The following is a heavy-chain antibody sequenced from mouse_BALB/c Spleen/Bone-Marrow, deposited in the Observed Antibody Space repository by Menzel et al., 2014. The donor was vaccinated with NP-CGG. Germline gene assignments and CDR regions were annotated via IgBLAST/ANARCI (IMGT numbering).Heavy chain of an antibody. CDR3: ARPDYYGYLNY. Sequence: EVKVEESGGGLVQPGGSLKLSCAASGFDFSRYWMSWVRQAPGKGLEWIGEINPDSRTINYSPSLKDEFIISRDNAKNTRYLRLNKVRSEDTALYYCARPDYYGYLNYWGQGTTLTVSS. J-gene: IGHJ2*01. V-gene: IGHV4-1*02. CDR2: INPDSRTI. CDR1: GFDFSRYW. D-gene: IGHD1-1*01.